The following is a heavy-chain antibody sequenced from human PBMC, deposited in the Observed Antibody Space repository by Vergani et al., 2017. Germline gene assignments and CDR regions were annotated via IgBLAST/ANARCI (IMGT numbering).Heavy chain of an antibody. CDR1: GGSISSGSYY. CDR3: VRDTGYGDFYYYCGIDG. D-gene: IGHD4-17*01. J-gene: IGHJ6*02. Sequence: QVQLQESGPGLVKPSQTLSLTCTVSGGSISSGSYYWSWIRQPAGKGLEWIGRIYTSGSTYYNPSLKSRVTISVDTSKNQFSLKLSSVTAADTAVYYCVRDTGYGDFYYYCGIDGWGQGTTVTVSS. V-gene: IGHV4-61*02. CDR2: IYTSGST.